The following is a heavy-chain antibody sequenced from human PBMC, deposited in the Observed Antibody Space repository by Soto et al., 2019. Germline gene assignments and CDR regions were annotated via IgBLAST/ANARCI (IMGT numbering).Heavy chain of an antibody. J-gene: IGHJ3*02. Sequence: GGSLRLSCAASGFTFSNYWMSWVRQAPGKGLEWVANLKPDGSQKWYVDSVKGRFAISRDNAKNSLFLQMNRLRAEDTAVYYCTRGDYYDSSGPFSDAFDIWGQGTMVTVSS. D-gene: IGHD3-22*01. CDR1: GFTFSNYW. V-gene: IGHV3-7*04. CDR2: LKPDGSQK. CDR3: TRGDYYDSSGPFSDAFDI.